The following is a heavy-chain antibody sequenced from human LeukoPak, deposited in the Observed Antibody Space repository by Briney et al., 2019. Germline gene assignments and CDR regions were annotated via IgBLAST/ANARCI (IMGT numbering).Heavy chain of an antibody. Sequence: GGSLRLSCAASGFTFSSYWMHWVRQAPGKGLEWVSLISWDGGSTYYADSVKGRFTISRDNSKNSLYLQMNSLRTEDTALYYCAKDIYGSGSYLHYYYYYGMDVWGQGTTVTVSS. CDR1: GFTFSSYW. CDR2: ISWDGGST. J-gene: IGHJ6*02. CDR3: AKDIYGSGSYLHYYYYYGMDV. D-gene: IGHD3-10*01. V-gene: IGHV3-43*01.